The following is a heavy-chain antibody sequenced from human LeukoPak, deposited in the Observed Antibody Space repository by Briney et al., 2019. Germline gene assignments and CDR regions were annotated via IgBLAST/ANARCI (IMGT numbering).Heavy chain of an antibody. CDR2: IYYSGST. CDR3: ARDITGTHMDV. V-gene: IGHV4-39*07. Sequence: SETLSLTCTVSGGSISSSSYYWGWIRQPPGKGLEWIGSIYYSGSTYYNPSLKSRVTISVDTSKNQFSLKLSSVTAADTAVYYCARDITGTHMDVGGKGTTVTVSS. J-gene: IGHJ6*03. CDR1: GGSISSSSYY. D-gene: IGHD1-20*01.